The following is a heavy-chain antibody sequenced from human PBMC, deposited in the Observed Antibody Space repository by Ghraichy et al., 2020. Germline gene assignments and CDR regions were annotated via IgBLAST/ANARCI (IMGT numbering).Heavy chain of an antibody. Sequence: GGSLRLSCAASGFTFSTHAMNWVRQAPGKGLEWVSSIGGSRDTTYYADSVKGRFTTSRDTAKSSLYLQMNSLRDEDTAVYYCASEKGSGYRNFDYWGQGTLVT. D-gene: IGHD3-22*01. CDR3: ASEKGSGYRNFDY. CDR1: GFTFSTHA. CDR2: IGGSRDTT. V-gene: IGHV3-48*02. J-gene: IGHJ4*02.